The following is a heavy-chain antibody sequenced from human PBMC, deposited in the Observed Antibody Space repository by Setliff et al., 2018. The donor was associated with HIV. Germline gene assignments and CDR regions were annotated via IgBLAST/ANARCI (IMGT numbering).Heavy chain of an antibody. CDR2: INHSGST. J-gene: IGHJ4*02. CDR1: GGSLSGYY. D-gene: IGHD4-17*01. Sequence: PSETLSLTCAVYGGSLSGYYWSWIRQPPGKGLEWFGEINHSGSTNYNPSLKSRVTISVDTSKNQFSLKLSSATAADTAVYYCAGDYAGSGKPFDYWGQGTLVTVSS. CDR3: AGDYAGSGKPFDY. V-gene: IGHV4-34*01.